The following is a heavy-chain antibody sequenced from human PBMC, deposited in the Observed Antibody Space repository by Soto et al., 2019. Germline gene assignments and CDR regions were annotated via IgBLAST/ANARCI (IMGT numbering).Heavy chain of an antibody. CDR1: GFTFSSYA. CDR2: ITNGGGTT. V-gene: IGHV3-23*01. Sequence: EVQLLQSGGGLVQPGGSLRLSCAASGFTFSSYAATWVRQAPGKGLEWVSSITNGGGTTYYPDPVKGRFTISKDNSKNTVFLQMNSLRAEDTAIYYCAKEGARIQFWPSLRDYWGQGTVVTVSS. CDR3: AKEGARIQFWPSLRDY. D-gene: IGHD5-18*01. J-gene: IGHJ4*02.